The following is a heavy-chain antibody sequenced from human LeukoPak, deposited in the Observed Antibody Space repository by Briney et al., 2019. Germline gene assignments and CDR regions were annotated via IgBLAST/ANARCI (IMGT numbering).Heavy chain of an antibody. Sequence: KPGESLKISCKGSGYSFTSYWIGWVRQMPGKGLEWMGIIYPGDSDTRYSPSFQGQVTISADKSISTAYLQWSSLKASDTAMYYCARLADGADNWNYWNFDYWGQGTLVTVSS. CDR2: IYPGDSDT. CDR1: GYSFTSYW. CDR3: ARLADGADNWNYWNFDY. J-gene: IGHJ4*02. D-gene: IGHD1-7*01. V-gene: IGHV5-51*01.